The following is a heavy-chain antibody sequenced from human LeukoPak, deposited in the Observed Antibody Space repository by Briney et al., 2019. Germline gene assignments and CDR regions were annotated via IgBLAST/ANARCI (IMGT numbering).Heavy chain of an antibody. CDR2: ISYDGSNK. Sequence: GGSLRLSCAASGFTFSSYGMHWVRQAPGKGLEWVAVISYDGSNKYYADSVKGRFTISRDNSKNTLYLQMNSLRAEDTAVYYCAKTDYGDYVSAFDIWGQGTMVTVPS. D-gene: IGHD4-17*01. V-gene: IGHV3-30*18. CDR1: GFTFSSYG. CDR3: AKTDYGDYVSAFDI. J-gene: IGHJ3*02.